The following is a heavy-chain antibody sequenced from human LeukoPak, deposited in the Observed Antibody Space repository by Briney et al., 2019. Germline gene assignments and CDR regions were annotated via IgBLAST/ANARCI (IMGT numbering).Heavy chain of an antibody. V-gene: IGHV3-7*01. D-gene: IGHD7-27*01. CDR3: AGGLGWQADK. J-gene: IGHJ4*02. CDR1: GFTFSSHW. Sequence: AGGSLRLSCAASGFTFSSHWMNWVRQAPGKGLEWVAIIKQDGNDKYYVDSVKGRFTISRDNAKNSLHLQMNSLRAEDTAVYYCAGGLGWQADKWGQGTLVTVSS. CDR2: IKQDGNDK.